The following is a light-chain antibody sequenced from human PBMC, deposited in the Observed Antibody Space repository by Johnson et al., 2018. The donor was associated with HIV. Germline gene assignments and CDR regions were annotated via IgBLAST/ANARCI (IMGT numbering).Light chain of an antibody. CDR2: DNN. CDR3: GTWDSYLTAGV. J-gene: IGLJ1*01. CDR1: SSNIGNNY. V-gene: IGLV1-51*01. Sequence: QSVLTQPPSVSAAPGQKVTISCSGSSSNIGNNYVSWFQQLPGTAPKLLIYDNNERPSGIPDRFSGSKSGTSATLGITGLQTGDEADYYCGTWDSYLTAGVFGSGTKVTVL.